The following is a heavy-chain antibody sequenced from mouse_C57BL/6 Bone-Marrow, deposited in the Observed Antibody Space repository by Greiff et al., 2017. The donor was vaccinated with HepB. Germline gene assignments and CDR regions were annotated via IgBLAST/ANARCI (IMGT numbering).Heavy chain of an antibody. J-gene: IGHJ1*03. V-gene: IGHV3-8*01. Sequence: EVQRVESGPGLAKPSQTLSLTCSVTGYSITSDYWNWIRKFTGNKLEYMGYISYSGSTYYNPSLKSRISITGDTSKNQYYLQLNSMTTEDTATYYCARSPRHYYGSSFWYFDVWGTGTTVTVSS. CDR3: ARSPRHYYGSSFWYFDV. CDR2: ISYSGST. D-gene: IGHD1-1*01. CDR1: GYSITSDY.